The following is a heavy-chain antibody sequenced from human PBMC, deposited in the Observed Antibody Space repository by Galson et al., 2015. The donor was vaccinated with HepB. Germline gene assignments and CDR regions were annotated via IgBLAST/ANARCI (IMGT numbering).Heavy chain of an antibody. CDR3: VTLWSGSYTPFDY. J-gene: IGHJ4*02. V-gene: IGHV3-33*01. CDR2: IWYDGSNK. CDR1: GFTFSSYG. D-gene: IGHD3-3*01. Sequence: SLRLSCAASGFTFSSYGMHWVRQAPGKGLEWVAVIWYDGSNKYYADSVKGRFTISRDNSKNTLYLQMNSLRAEDTAVYFCVTLWSGSYTPFDYWGQGTLVSVSS.